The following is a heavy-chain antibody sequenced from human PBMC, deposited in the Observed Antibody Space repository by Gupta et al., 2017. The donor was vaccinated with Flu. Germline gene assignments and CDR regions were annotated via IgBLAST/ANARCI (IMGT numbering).Heavy chain of an antibody. V-gene: IGHV3-23*01. D-gene: IGHD6-19*01. J-gene: IGHJ5*02. CDR1: GFPFSTDA. Sequence: SGFPFSTDAMSWVRQAPGKALECLATMSGTTDSTYTADSVKGRFTISRDISKNTLYLQMDSLRPDDTTVYYGAKQNTGWCGTYCASWVQGTLRTVSS. CDR2: MSGTTDST. CDR3: AKQNTGWCGTYCAS.